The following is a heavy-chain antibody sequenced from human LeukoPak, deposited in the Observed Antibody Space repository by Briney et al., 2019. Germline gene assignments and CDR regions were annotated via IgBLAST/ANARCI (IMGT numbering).Heavy chain of an antibody. CDR2: ISSNGDST. CDR3: AKGQSGTTPYWFDP. J-gene: IGHJ5*02. V-gene: IGHV3-23*01. CDR1: GFTFSTYS. Sequence: GGSLRLSCATSGFTFSTYSMNWVRQAPGKGLEWVSVISSNGDSTYHADSVKGRFTISRDNSKNTLYLQMNSLRAEDTALYYCAKGQSGTTPYWFDPWGQGTLVTVSS. D-gene: IGHD1-1*01.